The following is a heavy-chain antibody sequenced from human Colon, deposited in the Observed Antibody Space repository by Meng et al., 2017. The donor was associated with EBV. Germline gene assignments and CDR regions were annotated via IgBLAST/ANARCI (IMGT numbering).Heavy chain of an antibody. Sequence: QVHHLPCGPEVKKPGDSVRGSCKASGYTFGSYGICWVRQAPGQGLEWMGWFVNYVDTYPAPKFQGRVTMTTDTHTNTAFMELRSLTSDDTAVYYCASGTPGRSYCDYWGQGTLVTVSS. CDR1: GYTFGSYG. V-gene: IGHV1-18*01. D-gene: IGHD2-15*01. CDR3: ASGTPGRSYCDY. CDR2: FVNYVDT. J-gene: IGHJ4*02.